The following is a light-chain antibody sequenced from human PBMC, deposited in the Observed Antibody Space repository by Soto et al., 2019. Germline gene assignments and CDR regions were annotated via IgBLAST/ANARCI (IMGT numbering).Light chain of an antibody. CDR3: CSYTDSARDVV. Sequence: QSALTQPASVSGTPGQSITISCTGNSSDIGDYDYVSWYQHLPGKAPKLLIFDVTHRPSGVSDRFSGSKSGNSASLTISGVRPEDEADYYCCSYTDSARDVVFGGGTKLTVL. CDR1: SSDIGDYDY. CDR2: DVT. V-gene: IGLV2-14*01. J-gene: IGLJ2*01.